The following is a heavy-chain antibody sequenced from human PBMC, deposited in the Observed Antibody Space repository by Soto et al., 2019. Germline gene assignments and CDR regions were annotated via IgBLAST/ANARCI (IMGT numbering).Heavy chain of an antibody. CDR3: ARTTTTEDAFDI. D-gene: IGHD4-17*01. J-gene: IGHJ3*02. V-gene: IGHV3-13*01. Sequence: GGSLRLSCAASGFTFSSYDMHWVRQATGKGLEWVSAIGTAGDTYYPGSVKGRFTISRENAKNSLYLQMNSLRAGDTAVYYCARTTTTEDAFDIWGQGTMVTVSS. CDR2: IGTAGDT. CDR1: GFTFSSYD.